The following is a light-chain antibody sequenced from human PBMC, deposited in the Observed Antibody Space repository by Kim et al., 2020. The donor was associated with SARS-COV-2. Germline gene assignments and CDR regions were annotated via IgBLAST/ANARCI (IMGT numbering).Light chain of an antibody. CDR3: QSYDDSLSGSV. Sequence: QRVTISGTGSSSNIGAGFAVHWYQQLPGAAPKLLIYNNDNRPSGVPDRFSGSRSGASASLTITGLQAEDEADYACQSYDDSLSGSVFGGGTQLTVL. CDR1: SSNIGAGFA. CDR2: NND. J-gene: IGLJ2*01. V-gene: IGLV1-40*01.